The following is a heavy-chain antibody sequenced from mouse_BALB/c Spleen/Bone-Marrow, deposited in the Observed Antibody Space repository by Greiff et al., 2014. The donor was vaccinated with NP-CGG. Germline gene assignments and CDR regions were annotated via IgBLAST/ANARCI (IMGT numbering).Heavy chain of an antibody. V-gene: IGHV14-3*02. CDR1: GFNIKDTY. CDR2: IDPANGNT. CDR3: ARNGNYGAWFAY. Sequence: VQLQQSGAELVKPGASVKLSCTASGFNIKDTYMHWVKQRPEQGLERIGRIDPANGNTKYDPKFQGKATITADTSSNTAYLQLSSLTSEDTAVYYCARNGNYGAWFAYWGQGTLVPVSA. D-gene: IGHD2-1*01. J-gene: IGHJ3*01.